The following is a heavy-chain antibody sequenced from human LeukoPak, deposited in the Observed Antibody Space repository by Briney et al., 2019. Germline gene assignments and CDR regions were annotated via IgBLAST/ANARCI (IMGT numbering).Heavy chain of an antibody. CDR2: ISSSSSYT. J-gene: IGHJ3*02. V-gene: IGHV3-11*06. CDR3: ARVGYDAFDI. D-gene: IGHD3-22*01. CDR1: GFTFSDYY. Sequence: GGSLRLSGAASGFTFSDYYMSWIRQAPGKGLEWVSYISSSSSYTNYADSVKGRFTISRDNAKNSLYLQMNSLRAEDTAVYYCARVGYDAFDIWGQGTMVTVSS.